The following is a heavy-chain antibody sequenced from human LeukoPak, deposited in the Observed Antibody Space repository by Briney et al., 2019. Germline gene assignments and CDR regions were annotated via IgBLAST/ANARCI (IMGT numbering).Heavy chain of an antibody. CDR3: ARDYGDNFFDF. V-gene: IGHV4-39*07. J-gene: IGHJ4*02. D-gene: IGHD4-17*01. CDR1: GGSIRSSTYY. CDR2: VYYRGNT. Sequence: SETLSLTCSVSGGSIRSSTYYWGWIRQPPGKGLEWIGSVYYRGNTYYNPSLKSRVTISVDTSKNQLSLKLSSVTAADTAVYFCARDYGDNFFDFWGQGTLVTVSS.